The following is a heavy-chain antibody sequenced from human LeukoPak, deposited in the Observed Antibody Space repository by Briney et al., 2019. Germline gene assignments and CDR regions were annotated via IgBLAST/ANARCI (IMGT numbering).Heavy chain of an antibody. CDR3: ARSEIAVAALYYFDY. J-gene: IGHJ4*02. V-gene: IGHV1-69*13. CDR2: IIPILGTA. D-gene: IGHD6-19*01. Sequence: SVKVSCKASGGTFSSYAISWVRQAPGQGLEWMGGIIPILGTANYAQKFQGRVTITADESTSTAYMELSSLRSEDTAVYYCARSEIAVAALYYFDYWGQGTLVTVSP. CDR1: GGTFSSYA.